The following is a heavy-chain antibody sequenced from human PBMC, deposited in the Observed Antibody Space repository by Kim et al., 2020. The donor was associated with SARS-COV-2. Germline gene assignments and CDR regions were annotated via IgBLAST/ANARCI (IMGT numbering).Heavy chain of an antibody. CDR1: GFTVSSNY. CDR2: IYSGGST. V-gene: IGHV3-53*04. Sequence: GGSLRLSCAASGFTVSSNYMSWVRQAPGKGLEWVSVIYSGGSTYYADSVKGRFTISRHNSKNTLYLQMNSLRAEDTAVYYCARTVVPAAISISNYYYGMDVWGQGTTVTVSS. CDR3: ARTVVPAAISISNYYYGMDV. J-gene: IGHJ6*02. D-gene: IGHD2-2*01.